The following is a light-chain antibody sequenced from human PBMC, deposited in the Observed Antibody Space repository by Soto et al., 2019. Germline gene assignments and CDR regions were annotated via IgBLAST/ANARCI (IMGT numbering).Light chain of an antibody. Sequence: DIVMTQSPDSLAVSLGERATINCKSSQTILSSSDNRNYLAWYQQKAGQPPKLLIYWASTRESGVPDRFSGSGSGTDFNLTINSLQAEDVAVYYCHHYYNSPQTFGQGTKVEI. CDR1: QTILSSSDNRNY. V-gene: IGKV4-1*01. CDR3: HHYYNSPQT. CDR2: WAS. J-gene: IGKJ1*01.